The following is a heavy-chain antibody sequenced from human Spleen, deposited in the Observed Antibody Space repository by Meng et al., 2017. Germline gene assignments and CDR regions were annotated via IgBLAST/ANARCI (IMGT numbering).Heavy chain of an antibody. Sequence: SGPGSGNPFQPPSLTCIVSGGAISRGVFYWSWIRQLPEKGLEWIGYIYQSGATYYNPSLKSRVTISVDTSKNQFSLKLYSVTAADTAVYYCARAGYDTSGYYVYYFDYWGQGTLVTVSS. CDR3: ARAGYDTSGYYVYYFDY. CDR1: GGAISRGVFY. D-gene: IGHD3-22*01. CDR2: IYQSGAT. V-gene: IGHV4-31*03. J-gene: IGHJ4*02.